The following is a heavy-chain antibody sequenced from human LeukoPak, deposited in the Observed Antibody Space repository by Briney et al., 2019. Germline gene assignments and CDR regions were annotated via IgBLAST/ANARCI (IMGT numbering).Heavy chain of an antibody. V-gene: IGHV3-23*01. CDR3: AKDSAKKYDDY. CDR2: ISGSDGST. CDR1: GFTFSSYA. J-gene: IGHJ4*02. Sequence: GSLRLSCAASGFTFSSYAMSWVRQAPGKGLEWVSGISGSDGSTNYADSVKGRFTISRENSKNTLYLQMNSLRAEDTAVYYCAKDSAKKYDDYWGQGTLVTVSS. D-gene: IGHD2/OR15-2a*01.